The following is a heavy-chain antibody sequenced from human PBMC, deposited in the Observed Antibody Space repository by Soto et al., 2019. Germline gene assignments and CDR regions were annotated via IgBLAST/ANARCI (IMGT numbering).Heavy chain of an antibody. CDR1: GYTFTGYH. D-gene: IGHD3-10*01. CDR3: AIRGSISYYFDY. CDR2: INPNSGGT. V-gene: IGHV1-2*02. J-gene: IGHJ4*02. Sequence: VKVSCKASGYTFTGYHMHWVRQAPGQGLEWMGWINPNSGGTNYAQKFQGRVTMTRDTSISTAYMELSRLRSDDTAVYYCAIRGSISYYFDYWGQGTLVTVSS.